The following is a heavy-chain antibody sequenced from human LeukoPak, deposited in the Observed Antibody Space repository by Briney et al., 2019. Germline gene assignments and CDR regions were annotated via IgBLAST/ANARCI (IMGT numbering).Heavy chain of an antibody. CDR1: GFTVSSNY. D-gene: IGHD2-8*01. Sequence: GGSLRLSCAASGFTVSSNYMSWVRQAPGKGLEWVSVIYSGGSTYYADSVKGRFTTSRDNSKNTLYLQMNSLRAEDAAVYYCAKDVGMYASGLSPFDNWGQGTLVTVSS. CDR2: IYSGGST. CDR3: AKDVGMYASGLSPFDN. J-gene: IGHJ4*02. V-gene: IGHV3-53*01.